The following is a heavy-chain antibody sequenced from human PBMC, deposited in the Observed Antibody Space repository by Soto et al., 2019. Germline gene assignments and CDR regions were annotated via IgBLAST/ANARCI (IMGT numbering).Heavy chain of an antibody. D-gene: IGHD4-4*01. Sequence: GASVKVSCKASGYTFTSYDINWVRQATGQGLEWMGGMNPNSGNTGYAQKFQGRVTMTRNTSISTAYMELSSLRSEDTAVYYCARSRTPPLLTVTPYYYYGMDVWGQGTTVTVSS. J-gene: IGHJ6*02. CDR1: GYTFTSYD. V-gene: IGHV1-8*01. CDR2: MNPNSGNT. CDR3: ARSRTPPLLTVTPYYYYGMDV.